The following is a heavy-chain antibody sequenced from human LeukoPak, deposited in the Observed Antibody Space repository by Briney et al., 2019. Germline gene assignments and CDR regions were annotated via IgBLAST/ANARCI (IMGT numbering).Heavy chain of an antibody. CDR2: IDYSGRT. Sequence: VKPSETLSLTCSVSGDSIDSVSYYWGWIRQAPGKGPEWIASIDYSGRTFYNPSLRSRVTISVDTSNNDFSLNLASVTAADTAVYYCATEFYDFLSGESWFDPWGQGALVTVS. CDR1: GDSIDSVSYY. J-gene: IGHJ5*02. CDR3: ATEFYDFLSGESWFDP. V-gene: IGHV4-39*07. D-gene: IGHD3-9*01.